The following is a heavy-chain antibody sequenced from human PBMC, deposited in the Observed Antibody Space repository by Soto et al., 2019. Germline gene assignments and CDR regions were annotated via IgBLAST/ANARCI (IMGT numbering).Heavy chain of an antibody. CDR2: ISGSGSST. V-gene: IGHV3-23*01. CDR1: GFTFSGYA. Sequence: GGSLRLSCAASGFTFSGYAMSWVRQAPGKGLEWVSSISGSGSSTYYADSVKGLFTISRDNSKNALYLQMNSLRAEDTAVYYCAKGLRSFDYWGQGTLVTVSS. D-gene: IGHD5-12*01. J-gene: IGHJ4*02. CDR3: AKGLRSFDY.